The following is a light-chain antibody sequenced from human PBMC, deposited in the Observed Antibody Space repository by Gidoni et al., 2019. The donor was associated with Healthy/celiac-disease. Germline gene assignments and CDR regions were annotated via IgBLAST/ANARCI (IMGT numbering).Light chain of an antibody. CDR2: DVS. Sequence: QSALTQPASVSGSPGPSITISCTGTSSDVGGYNYVSWYHQHPGKAPKLMIYDVSNRPSGVSNRFSGSKSGNTASLTISGLQAEDEADYYCSSYTSSSTLVFGTGTKVTVL. CDR1: SSDVGGYNY. V-gene: IGLV2-14*01. CDR3: SSYTSSSTLV. J-gene: IGLJ1*01.